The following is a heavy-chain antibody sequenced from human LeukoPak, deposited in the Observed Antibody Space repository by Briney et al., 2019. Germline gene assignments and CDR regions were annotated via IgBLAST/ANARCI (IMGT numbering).Heavy chain of an antibody. Sequence: PSETLSLTCDVSGYSISSGYWWSWVRQAPGKGLEWIGEIHHDGSTNHNPSLKSRATISVDKSKNQFSVMLTPVTAADTAVYYCARTPYSWSDGTSPFDQWGLGTQVIVSS. CDR1: GYSISSGYW. J-gene: IGHJ5*02. D-gene: IGHD4-11*01. CDR3: ARTPYSWSDGTSPFDQ. V-gene: IGHV4-4*02. CDR2: IHHDGST.